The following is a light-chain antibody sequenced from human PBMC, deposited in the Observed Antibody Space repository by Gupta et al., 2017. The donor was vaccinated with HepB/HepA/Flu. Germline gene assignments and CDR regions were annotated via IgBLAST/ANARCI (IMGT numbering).Light chain of an antibody. CDR1: STDIGTYNL. Sequence: SALTQPSSVSGSPGQSITISCTGTSTDIGTYNLVSWYQQHPGKAPKLILYDVNKRPSGVSGRFAGSKSSNTASLTISGLQAEDDADYHCCSFRRSTKVVFGGGTKLTVL. CDR2: DVN. V-gene: IGLV2-23*02. CDR3: CSFRRSTKVV. J-gene: IGLJ2*01.